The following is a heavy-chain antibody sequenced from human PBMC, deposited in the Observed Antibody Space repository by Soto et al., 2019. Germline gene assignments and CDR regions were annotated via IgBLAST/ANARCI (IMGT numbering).Heavy chain of an antibody. CDR3: ARGAGSYTTQGMDV. V-gene: IGHV1-69*13. CDR2: IIPIFGTA. D-gene: IGHD4-4*01. CDR1: GGTFSSYA. Sequence: SVKVSCKASGGTFSSYAISWVRQVPGQGLEWMGGIIPIFGTANYAQKFQGRVTITADESTSTAYMELSSLRSEDTAVYYCARGAGSYTTQGMDVWGQGTTVTVSS. J-gene: IGHJ6*02.